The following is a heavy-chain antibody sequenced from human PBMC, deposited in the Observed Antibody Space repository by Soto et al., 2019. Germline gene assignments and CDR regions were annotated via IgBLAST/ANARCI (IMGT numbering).Heavy chain of an antibody. V-gene: IGHV4-59*01. Sequence: QVQLQESGPGLVKPSETLSLTCTVSGGSISSYYWSWIRQPPGKGLEWIGFIYYSGSTRYNPSPRXXVXLXXDTSNTQSSRTMSSVTAADTAVYYCARYSGTYYVYWGQGTPVTVSS. J-gene: IGHJ4*02. CDR1: GGSISSYY. D-gene: IGHD1-26*01. CDR2: IYYSGST. CDR3: ARYSGTYYVY.